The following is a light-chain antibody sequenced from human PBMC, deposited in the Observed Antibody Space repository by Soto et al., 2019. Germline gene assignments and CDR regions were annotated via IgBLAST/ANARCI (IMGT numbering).Light chain of an antibody. Sequence: QSALTQPRSVSGSPGQSVTISCTGTSSDVGGYNYVSWYQQNPGKALKLMIYDVSKRPSGVPDRFSGSKSGNTASLTISGLQAEDEADYYCCSYAGSYVVFGGGTKVTVL. CDR3: CSYAGSYVV. CDR1: SSDVGGYNY. V-gene: IGLV2-11*01. J-gene: IGLJ2*01. CDR2: DVS.